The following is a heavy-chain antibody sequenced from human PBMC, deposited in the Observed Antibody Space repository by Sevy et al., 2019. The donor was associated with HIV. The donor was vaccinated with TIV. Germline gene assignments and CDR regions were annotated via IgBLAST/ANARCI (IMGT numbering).Heavy chain of an antibody. CDR2: ISGSGGST. CDR1: GFTFSSYA. D-gene: IGHD3-10*01. CDR3: ARTNNYYGSGSYYDY. J-gene: IGHJ4*02. Sequence: GGSLRLSCAASGFTFSSYAMSWVRQAPGKGLEWVSAISGSGGSTYYADSVKGRFTISRDNSKNTLYLQMNSLRAEDTAVYYCARTNNYYGSGSYYDYWGQRTLVTVSS. V-gene: IGHV3-23*01.